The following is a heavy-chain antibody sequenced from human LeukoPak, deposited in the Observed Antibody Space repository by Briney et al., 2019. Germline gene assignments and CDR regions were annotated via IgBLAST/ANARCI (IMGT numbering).Heavy chain of an antibody. CDR2: ISASGGTT. J-gene: IGHJ4*02. D-gene: IGHD6-13*01. Sequence: GGTLRLSCAASGFTFSTYGMSWVRQAPGKGLDWVSGISASGGTTYYADSVKGRFTISRDNSKNTLYLQMNSLGAEDTAVYYCAKDRVSAAAAKKYYFDYWGQGTLVTVSS. CDR3: AKDRVSAAAAKKYYFDY. CDR1: GFTFSTYG. V-gene: IGHV3-23*01.